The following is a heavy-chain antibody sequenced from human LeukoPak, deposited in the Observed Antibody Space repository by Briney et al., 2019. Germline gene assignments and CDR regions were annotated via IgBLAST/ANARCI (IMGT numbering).Heavy chain of an antibody. V-gene: IGHV1-2*02. CDR1: GYTFTGYY. Sequence: ASVKVSCKASGYTFTGYYMHWVRQAPGQGLEWMGRINPNSGGTNYAQNFQSRVTMTRDTSIRTAYMELSRLRSNDTAVYYCRYYYYYMDVWGKGTTVTVSS. CDR3: RYYYYYMDV. CDR2: INPNSGGT. J-gene: IGHJ6*03.